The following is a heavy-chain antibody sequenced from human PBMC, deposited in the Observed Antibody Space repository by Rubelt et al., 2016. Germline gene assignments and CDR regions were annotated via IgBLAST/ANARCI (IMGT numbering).Heavy chain of an antibody. CDR2: INHGGST. CDR1: GGSFSGYY. J-gene: IGHJ4*02. V-gene: IGHV4-34*01. CDR3: ARDLSGYNSY. Sequence: QVQLKQWGAGLLKPSETLSVTCAVYGGSFSGYYWTWIRQPPGKGLEWIGEINHGGSTNHNPSLKSRVTIAVDTSKNQISLKLRSVTAADTAMYYCARDLSGYNSYWGQGTLVTVSS. D-gene: IGHD5-24*01.